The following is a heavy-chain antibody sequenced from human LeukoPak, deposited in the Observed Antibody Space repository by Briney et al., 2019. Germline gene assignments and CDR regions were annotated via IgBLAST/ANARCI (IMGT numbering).Heavy chain of an antibody. D-gene: IGHD2-15*01. V-gene: IGHV1-69*13. CDR1: GGTFSSYA. J-gene: IGHJ6*02. Sequence: ASVKVSCTASGGTFSSYAISWVRQAPGQGLEWMGGIIPIFGTANYAQEFQGRVTITADESTSTAYMELSSLRSEDTAVYYCARAHCSGGSCYYYYGMDVWGQGTTVTVSS. CDR2: IIPIFGTA. CDR3: ARAHCSGGSCYYYYGMDV.